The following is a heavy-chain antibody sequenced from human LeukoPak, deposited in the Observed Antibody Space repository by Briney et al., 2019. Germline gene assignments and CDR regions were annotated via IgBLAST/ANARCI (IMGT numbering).Heavy chain of an antibody. V-gene: IGHV3-7*01. D-gene: IGHD3-3*01. Sequence: GGSLRLSCAASGFIFTNYFMSWVRQAPGKGLEWVASIKHDGSEKYYVDSVRGRFTIPRDNTMNSLYLQMSSLRAEDTAVYYCATDRGWRTSGYYLYYFEYWGQGTLVTYSS. CDR2: IKHDGSEK. CDR3: ATDRGWRTSGYYLYYFEY. J-gene: IGHJ4*02. CDR1: GFIFTNYF.